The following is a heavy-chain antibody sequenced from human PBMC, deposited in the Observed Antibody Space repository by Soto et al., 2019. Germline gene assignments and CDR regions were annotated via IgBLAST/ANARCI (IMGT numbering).Heavy chain of an antibody. CDR2: ISGSGGRT. J-gene: IGHJ4*02. D-gene: IGHD3-22*01. CDR3: AKDSKYYDSSGGY. Sequence: EVQLLESGGGLVQPGGSLRLSCAASGFTFSSYAMSWVRQAPGKGLEWVSTISGSGGRTYYADSVKGRFTISRDNSKNTLYLQMNSLRAEDTAVYYCAKDSKYYDSSGGYWGQGTLVTVSS. V-gene: IGHV3-23*01. CDR1: GFTFSSYA.